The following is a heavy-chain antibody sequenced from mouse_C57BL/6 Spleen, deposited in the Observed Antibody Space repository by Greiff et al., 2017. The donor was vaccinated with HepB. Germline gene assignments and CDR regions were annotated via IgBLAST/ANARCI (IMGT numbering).Heavy chain of an antibody. J-gene: IGHJ3*01. CDR1: GYTFTSYW. CDR2: IHPSDSDT. Sequence: VQLQQSGAELVKPGASVKVSCKASGYTFTSYWMHWVKQRPGQGLEWIGRIHPSDSDTNYNQKFKGKATLTVDKSSSTAYMQLSSLTSEDSAVYYCEIEEVTDGYDGRPLAYWGQGTLVTVSA. V-gene: IGHV1-74*01. D-gene: IGHD2-2*01. CDR3: EIEEVTDGYDGRPLAY.